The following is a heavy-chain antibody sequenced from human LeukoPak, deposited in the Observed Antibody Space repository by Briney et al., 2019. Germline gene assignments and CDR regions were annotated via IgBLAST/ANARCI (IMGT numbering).Heavy chain of an antibody. Sequence: SETLSLTCTVSGGSISSYYWSWIRQPPGKGLEWIGYIYYSGSTNYNPSLKSRVTISVDTSKNQFSLKLSSVTAADTAVYYCARGAVGLAAGTHDYWGQGTLVTVSS. CDR3: ARGAVGLAAGTHDY. D-gene: IGHD1/OR15-1a*01. CDR1: GGSISSYY. V-gene: IGHV4-59*12. CDR2: IYYSGST. J-gene: IGHJ4*02.